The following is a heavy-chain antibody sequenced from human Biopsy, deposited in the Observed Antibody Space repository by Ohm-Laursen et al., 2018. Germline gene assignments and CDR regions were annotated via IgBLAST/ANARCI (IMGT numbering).Heavy chain of an antibody. Sequence: SLRLSCTASGFTFSSYAMNWVRQAPGRGLEWVSGITGSGDGAYYADSMRGRFTIARDNSRNTLYPQMNSLRADDTAVYYCAKASRNYYDSTGYYFDYWGQGTLVTVSS. V-gene: IGHV3-23*01. CDR3: AKASRNYYDSTGYYFDY. CDR1: GFTFSSYA. CDR2: ITGSGDGA. D-gene: IGHD3-22*01. J-gene: IGHJ4*02.